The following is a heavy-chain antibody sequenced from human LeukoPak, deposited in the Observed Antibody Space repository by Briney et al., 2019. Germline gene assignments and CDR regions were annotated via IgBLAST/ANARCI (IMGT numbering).Heavy chain of an antibody. D-gene: IGHD1-26*01. CDR3: AKDLQWELPHDAFDI. CDR1: GFTFDDYA. CDR2: ISWNSGSI. Sequence: GGSLRLSCAASGFTFDDYAMHWVRHAPGKGLEWVSGISWNSGSIGYADSVKGRFTISRDNAKNSLYLQMNSLRAEDMALYYCAKDLQWELPHDAFDIWGQGTMVTVSS. J-gene: IGHJ3*02. V-gene: IGHV3-9*03.